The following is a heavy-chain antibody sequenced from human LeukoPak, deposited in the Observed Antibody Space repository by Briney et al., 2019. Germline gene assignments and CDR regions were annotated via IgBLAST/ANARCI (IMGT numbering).Heavy chain of an antibody. D-gene: IGHD2/OR15-2a*01. J-gene: IGHJ4*02. Sequence: SETLSLTCTVSGGSISSGSYYWSWIRQPAGKGLEWIGRIYTSGSTNYNPSLKSRVTMSVDTSKNQFSLKLSSVTAADTAVYYCARLSTADLHFDYWGQGTLVTVSS. CDR3: ARLSTADLHFDY. V-gene: IGHV4-61*02. CDR1: GGSISSGSYY. CDR2: IYTSGST.